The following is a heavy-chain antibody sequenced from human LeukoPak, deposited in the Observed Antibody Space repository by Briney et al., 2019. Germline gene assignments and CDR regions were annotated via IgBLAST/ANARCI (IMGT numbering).Heavy chain of an antibody. CDR2: INPNSGGT. J-gene: IGHJ5*02. CDR3: ARSRELEYYNWFDP. D-gene: IGHD1-26*01. V-gene: IGHV1-2*02. CDR1: GYTFTGYY. Sequence: ASVKVSCKASGYTFTGYYVHWVRQAPGQGLEWMGWINPNSGGTNYAQKFQGRVTMTRDTSISTAYMELSRLRSDDTAVYYCARSRELEYYNWFDPWGQGTLVTVSS.